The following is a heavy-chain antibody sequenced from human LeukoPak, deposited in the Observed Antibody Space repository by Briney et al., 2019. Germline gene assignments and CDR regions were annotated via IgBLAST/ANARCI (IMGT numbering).Heavy chain of an antibody. D-gene: IGHD3-22*01. J-gene: IGHJ4*02. V-gene: IGHV4-59*01. CDR1: GGSISSYY. CDR2: IYYSGST. CDR3: ARGTYDSSGYYADY. Sequence: SETLSLTCTVSGGSISSYYWSWIRQPPGKGLEWIGYIYYSGSTNYNPSLKSRVTISVDTSKNQFSLKLSSVTAADTAVYYCARGTYDSSGYYADYWGQGTLVTVSS.